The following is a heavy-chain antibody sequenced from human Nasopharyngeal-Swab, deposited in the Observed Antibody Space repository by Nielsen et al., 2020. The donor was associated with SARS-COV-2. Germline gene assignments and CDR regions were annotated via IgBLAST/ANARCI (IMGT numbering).Heavy chain of an antibody. J-gene: IGHJ6*02. CDR2: ISYDGSNK. CDR1: GFTFSSYG. D-gene: IGHD3-22*01. CDR3: ASRRSPTYYDSSAIYYYYGMDV. V-gene: IGHV3-30*03. Sequence: GESLKISCAASGFTFSSYGMHWVRQAPGKGLEWVAVISYDGSNKYYADSVKGRFTISRDNSKNTLYLQMNSLRAEDTAVYYCASRRSPTYYDSSAIYYYYGMDVWGQGTTVTVSS.